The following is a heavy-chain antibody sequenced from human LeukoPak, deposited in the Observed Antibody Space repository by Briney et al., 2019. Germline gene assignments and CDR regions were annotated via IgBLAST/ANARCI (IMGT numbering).Heavy chain of an antibody. Sequence: GGSLRLSCAASGFTFSNYWMSWVRQAPGKGLEWVANIKQDGSETYYVDSVKGRFIISRDNAKNSLYLQMNSLRVEDTAVYYCARDRIAAAPIDYWGQGTLVTVSS. CDR1: GFTFSNYW. D-gene: IGHD6-13*01. CDR3: ARDRIAAAPIDY. V-gene: IGHV3-7*01. J-gene: IGHJ4*02. CDR2: IKQDGSET.